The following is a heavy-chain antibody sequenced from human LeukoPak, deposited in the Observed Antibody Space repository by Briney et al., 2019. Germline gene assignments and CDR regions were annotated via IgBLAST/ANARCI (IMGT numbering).Heavy chain of an antibody. CDR3: VRNYDRSGYYYLDAFDI. Sequence: SQTLSLTCGISGDSVSSNSAARNWIRQSPSRGLEWLGRTYYRSKWYNDYSVSVKSRISINPDTSKNQFSLQLNSVTPEDTAVYYCVRNYDRSGYYYLDAFDIWGQGTMVTVSS. CDR1: GDSVSSNSAA. V-gene: IGHV6-1*01. J-gene: IGHJ3*02. D-gene: IGHD3-22*01. CDR2: TYYRSKWYN.